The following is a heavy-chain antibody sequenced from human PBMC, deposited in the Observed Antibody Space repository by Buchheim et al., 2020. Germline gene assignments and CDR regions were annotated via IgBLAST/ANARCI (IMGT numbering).Heavy chain of an antibody. D-gene: IGHD3-22*01. CDR1: GYTFTSYY. CDR3: ARDLVRDSSGSRRGYFDY. CDR2: INPSGGST. V-gene: IGHV1-46*01. Sequence: QVQLVQSGAEVKKPGASVKVSCKASGYTFTSYYMHWVRQAPGQGLEWMGIINPSGGSTSYAQKFQGRVTMTRDTSTSTVYMELSSLRSGDTAVYYCARDLVRDSSGSRRGYFDYWGQGTL. J-gene: IGHJ4*02.